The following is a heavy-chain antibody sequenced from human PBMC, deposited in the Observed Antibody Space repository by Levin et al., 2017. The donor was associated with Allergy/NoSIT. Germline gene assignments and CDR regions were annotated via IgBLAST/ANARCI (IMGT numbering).Heavy chain of an antibody. V-gene: IGHV3-53*01. CDR1: GFTVSSNY. D-gene: IGHD6-19*01. CDR2: IYSGGST. Sequence: GESLKISCAASGFTVSSNYMSWVRQAPGKGLEWVSVIYSGGSTYYADSVKGRFTISRDNSKNTLYLQMNSLRAEDTAVYYCARAFYSSGWSSFDYWGQGTLVTVSS. J-gene: IGHJ4*02. CDR3: ARAFYSSGWSSFDY.